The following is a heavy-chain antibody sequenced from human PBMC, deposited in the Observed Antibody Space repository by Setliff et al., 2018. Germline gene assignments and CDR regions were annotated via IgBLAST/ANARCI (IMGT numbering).Heavy chain of an antibody. CDR3: ARNWHWGFDP. Sequence: SETLSLTCAVSGGSISSSIWWSWVRQSPGKGLEWIGEIYLGGSPTYNPSLKSRVTISIYKSKNQLSLDLTSVTAADTAVYYCARNWHWGFDPWGRGALVTVSS. CDR2: IYLGGSP. J-gene: IGHJ5*02. D-gene: IGHD1-7*01. V-gene: IGHV4-4*02. CDR1: GGSISSSIW.